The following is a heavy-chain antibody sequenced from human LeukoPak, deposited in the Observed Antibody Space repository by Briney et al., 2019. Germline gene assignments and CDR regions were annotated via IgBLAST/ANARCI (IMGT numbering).Heavy chain of an antibody. CDR1: GGSISSYY. CDR3: AMLKSSTGVATDI. Sequence: SETLSLTCTVSGGSISSYYWSWIRQPPGKGLEWIGYIYYSGSTNYNPSLKSRVTISVDTSKNQFSLKLSSVAAAYTAVYYCAMLKSSTGVATDIWGQGTMVTVSS. J-gene: IGHJ3*02. V-gene: IGHV4-59*01. CDR2: IYYSGST. D-gene: IGHD6-13*01.